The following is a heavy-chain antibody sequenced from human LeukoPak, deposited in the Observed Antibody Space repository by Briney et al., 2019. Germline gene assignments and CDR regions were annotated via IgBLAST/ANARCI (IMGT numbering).Heavy chain of an antibody. Sequence: SETLSLTCTVSGGSISSSSYYWGWIRQPPGKGLEWIGSIYYSGSTYYNPSLKSRVTISVDTSKNQFSLKLSSVTAADTAVYYCASHFEAGREYDFWSGYYGRLGWFDPWGQGTLVTVSS. D-gene: IGHD3-3*01. CDR2: IYYSGST. CDR1: GGSISSSSYY. CDR3: ASHFEAGREYDFWSGYYGRLGWFDP. J-gene: IGHJ5*02. V-gene: IGHV4-39*01.